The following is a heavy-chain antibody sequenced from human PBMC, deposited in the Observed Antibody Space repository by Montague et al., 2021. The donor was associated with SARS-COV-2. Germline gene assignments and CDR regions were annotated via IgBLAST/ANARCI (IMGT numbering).Heavy chain of an antibody. CDR2: IYYSGST. D-gene: IGHD1-26*01. V-gene: IGHV4-39*01. Sequence: SETLSLTCTVSGGSISSSSYYWGWIRQPPGKGLEWIGSIYYSGSTYYNPSLKSRVTISVDTSKNQFSPKLSSVTAADTAVYYCVEIVGAADYWGQGTLVTVSS. CDR1: GGSISSSSYY. J-gene: IGHJ4*02. CDR3: VEIVGAADY.